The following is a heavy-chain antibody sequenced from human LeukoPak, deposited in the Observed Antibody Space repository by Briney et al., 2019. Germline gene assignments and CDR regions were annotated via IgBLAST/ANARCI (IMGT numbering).Heavy chain of an antibody. CDR1: GYTFGSYG. CDR2: ISTYYGNT. CDR3: ARDPGGYGYRADYYMDV. D-gene: IGHD5-18*01. J-gene: IGHJ6*03. V-gene: IGHV1-18*01. Sequence: GASVKVSCKASGYTFGSYGVTWVRQAPGQGLEWMGWISTYYGNTNNAQQFQGRVTFSTDTATSTAYMELRSLRSDDTAVYYCARDPGGYGYRADYYMDVWGKGTTVTISS.